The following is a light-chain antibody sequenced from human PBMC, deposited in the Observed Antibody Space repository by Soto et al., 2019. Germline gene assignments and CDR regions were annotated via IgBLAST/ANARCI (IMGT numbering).Light chain of an antibody. CDR3: QQRFGWPPIT. V-gene: IGKV3-11*01. Sequence: EIVLTQSPATLSLSPGERATLSCRASQSISIYLAWYQQKPGQAPRLLIHEASNRATGVPARFSGSGSGTDFTLTISSLEPEDFAVYYCQQRFGWPPITFGQGTRLEI. CDR1: QSISIY. J-gene: IGKJ5*01. CDR2: EAS.